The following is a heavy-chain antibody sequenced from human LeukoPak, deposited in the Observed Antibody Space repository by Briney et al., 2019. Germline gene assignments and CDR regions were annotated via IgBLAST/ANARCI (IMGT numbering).Heavy chain of an antibody. CDR3: TTSQVYYGDYYYFDY. CDR2: NKSKTDGGTT. D-gene: IGHD4-17*01. Sequence: PGGSLRLSCAASGFTFSNAWMNWVRQAPGKGLEWVGRNKSKTDGGTTDYAAPVKGRFTISRDDSKNTLYLQMNSLKTEDTAVYYCTTSQVYYGDYYYFDYWGQGTLVTVSS. CDR1: GFTFSNAW. V-gene: IGHV3-15*07. J-gene: IGHJ4*02.